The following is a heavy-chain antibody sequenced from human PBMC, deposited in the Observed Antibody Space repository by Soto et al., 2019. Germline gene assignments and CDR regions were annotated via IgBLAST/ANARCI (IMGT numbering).Heavy chain of an antibody. D-gene: IGHD6-19*01. V-gene: IGHV4-34*01. CDR3: ARGSDSSGFNYFDY. J-gene: IGHJ4*02. CDR2: INHSGST. CDR1: GGSFSGYY. Sequence: ASETLSLTCAVYGGSFSGYYWSWIRQPPGKGLEWIGEINHSGSTNYNPSLKSRVTISVDTSKNQFSLKLSSVTAADTAVYYCARGSDSSGFNYFDYWGQGTLVTVSS.